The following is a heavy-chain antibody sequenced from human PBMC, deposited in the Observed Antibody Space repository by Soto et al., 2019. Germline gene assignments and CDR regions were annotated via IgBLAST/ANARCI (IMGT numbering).Heavy chain of an antibody. Sequence: SVKVSCKASGYTFTSYGITWVRQAPGQGLEWMGWISAYNGNTKYAQKFQGRVTMTTETSTSTTYMELRGLRSDDTAVYYCAGKTYYNDSSGYQFDYWGQGTLVTVSS. CDR1: GYTFTSYG. CDR2: ISAYNGNT. J-gene: IGHJ4*02. CDR3: AGKTYYNDSSGYQFDY. D-gene: IGHD3-22*01. V-gene: IGHV1-18*04.